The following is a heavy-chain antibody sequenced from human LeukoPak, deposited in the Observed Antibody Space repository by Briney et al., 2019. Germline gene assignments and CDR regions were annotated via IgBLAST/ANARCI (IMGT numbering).Heavy chain of an antibody. CDR3: ARSGYSNFDY. CDR1: GYSFSSGYY. Sequence: SETLSLTCTVSGYSFSSGYYWGWIRQPPGKGLEWIGTIYHSGSTYYNPSLKSRVTISVDTSKNQFSLKLSSVTAADTAVYYCARSGYSNFDYWGQGTLVTVSS. V-gene: IGHV4-38-2*02. D-gene: IGHD3-3*01. J-gene: IGHJ4*02. CDR2: IYHSGST.